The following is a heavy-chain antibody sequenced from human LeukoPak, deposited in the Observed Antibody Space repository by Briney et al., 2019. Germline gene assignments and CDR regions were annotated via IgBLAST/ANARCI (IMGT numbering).Heavy chain of an antibody. CDR2: ISYDGSNK. Sequence: GGSLRLSCAASGFTFSSYGMHWVRQAPGKGLEWVAVISYDGSNKYYADSVKGRFTISRDNSKNMLYLQMNSLRAEDTAVYYCAKGTQRYYYGSGSYSLDYWGQGTLVTVSS. CDR1: GFTFSSYG. CDR3: AKGTQRYYYGSGSYSLDY. D-gene: IGHD3-10*01. J-gene: IGHJ4*02. V-gene: IGHV3-30*18.